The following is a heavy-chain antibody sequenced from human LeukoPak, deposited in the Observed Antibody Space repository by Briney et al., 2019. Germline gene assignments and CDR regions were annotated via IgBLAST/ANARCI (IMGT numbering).Heavy chain of an antibody. CDR3: ARISLGYCSSTSCSHSDY. CDR2: INTNTGNP. J-gene: IGHJ4*02. D-gene: IGHD2-2*01. V-gene: IGHV7-4-1*02. Sequence: GASVKVSCKASGYTFTSYAMNWVRRAPGQGLEWMGWINTNTGNPTYAQGFTGRFVFSLDTSVSTAYLQISSLKAEDTAVYYCARISLGYCSSTSCSHSDYWGQGTLVTVSS. CDR1: GYTFTSYA.